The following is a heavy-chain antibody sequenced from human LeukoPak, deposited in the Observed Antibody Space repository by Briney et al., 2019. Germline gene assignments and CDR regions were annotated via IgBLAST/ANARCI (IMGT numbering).Heavy chain of an antibody. V-gene: IGHV3-73*01. CDR1: GFTFSGSA. D-gene: IGHD3-22*01. J-gene: IGHJ4*02. Sequence: PGGSLRLSCAASGFTFSGSAMHSVRQASGKGLEWVGRIRSKGNTYATAYAASVKGRLTISRDDSKNTAYLQMNSLKTEDTAVYYCTRGPDYYDSSGLDYWGQGTLVTVSS. CDR2: IRSKGNTYAT. CDR3: TRGPDYYDSSGLDY.